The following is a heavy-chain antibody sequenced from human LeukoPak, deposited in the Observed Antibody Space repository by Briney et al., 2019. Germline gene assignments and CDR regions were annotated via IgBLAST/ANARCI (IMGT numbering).Heavy chain of an antibody. D-gene: IGHD6-13*01. CDR2: VNVNGGAM. CDR1: GFSFKDYY. Sequence: TPGGSLRLSCAASGFSFKDYYFSWIRQAPGKGLGWVSFVNVNGGAMYYADFVKGRFTISRDNAKSSLYLEMNSLRVEDTAVYYCARGPRILAAGSYYFDYWGQGSLVTVSS. J-gene: IGHJ4*02. V-gene: IGHV3-11*01. CDR3: ARGPRILAAGSYYFDY.